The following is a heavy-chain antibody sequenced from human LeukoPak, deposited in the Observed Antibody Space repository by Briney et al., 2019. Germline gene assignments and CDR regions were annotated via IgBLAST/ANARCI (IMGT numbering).Heavy chain of an antibody. CDR2: IRYDGSNK. V-gene: IGHV3-30*02. Sequence: PGGSLRLSCAASGFTFSSYGMHWVRQAPGKGLEWVAFIRYDGSNKYYADSVKGRFTISRDNSKNTLYLQMNSLRAEDTAVYYCAKARWAKDAFDIWGQGTMVTVSS. D-gene: IGHD4-23*01. CDR3: AKARWAKDAFDI. J-gene: IGHJ3*02. CDR1: GFTFSSYG.